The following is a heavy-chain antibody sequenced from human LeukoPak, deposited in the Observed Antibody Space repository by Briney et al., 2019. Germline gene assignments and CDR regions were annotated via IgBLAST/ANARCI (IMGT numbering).Heavy chain of an antibody. V-gene: IGHV1-2*02. Sequence: ASVKVSCKASGHTFVAYFMHWVRQAPGQGLEWMGWINPNNGDTDSAQKFKGRVTMTRDTSISTVYMELTRLTSDDTAVYFCARDGALWVGDFTFYFDSWGQGSLVTVSS. D-gene: IGHD3-10*01. CDR1: GHTFVAYF. CDR3: ARDGALWVGDFTFYFDS. CDR2: INPNNGDT. J-gene: IGHJ4*02.